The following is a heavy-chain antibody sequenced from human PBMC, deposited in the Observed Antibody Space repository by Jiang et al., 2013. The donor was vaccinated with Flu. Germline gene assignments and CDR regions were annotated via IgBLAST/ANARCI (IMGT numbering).Heavy chain of an antibody. CDR3: ARLVGATFILDY. J-gene: IGHJ4*02. V-gene: IGHV4-39*01. CDR2: IYYSGRT. D-gene: IGHD1-26*01. Sequence: GPGLVKPSETLSLTCTVSGGSISSSSYYWGWIRQPPGKGLEWIGSIYYSGRTYYNPSLKSRVTISVDTSKNQFPLKLSSVTAADTAVYYCARLVGATFILDYVGPGNPGPPSPQ. CDR1: GGSISSSSYY.